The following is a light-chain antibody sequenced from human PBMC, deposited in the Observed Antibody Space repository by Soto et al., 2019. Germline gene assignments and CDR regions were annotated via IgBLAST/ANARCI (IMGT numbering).Light chain of an antibody. V-gene: IGLV3-21*02. CDR3: QVVDTSSDRSYV. J-gene: IGLJ1*01. CDR1: NIGDKN. CDR2: DDS. Sequence: SYELTQPPSVSVAPGQTAMITCWGNNIGDKNVHWYHQKPGHVPVLVVYDDSFRPSGIPERLSGSTSGNTGTMYISSVEAGDEAHDYCQVVDTSSDRSYVFASGTKVTVL.